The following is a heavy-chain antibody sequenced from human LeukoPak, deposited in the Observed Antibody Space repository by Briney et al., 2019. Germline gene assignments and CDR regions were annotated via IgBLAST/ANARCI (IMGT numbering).Heavy chain of an antibody. CDR2: ISSNGGST. Sequence: AGSLRLSCSASGFTFSSYAMHWVRQAPGKGLEYVSAISSNGGSTYYADSVKGRFTISRDNSKNPLYLQMSSLRAEDTAVYYCVKPIVGATTPSDYWGQGTLVTVSS. D-gene: IGHD1-26*01. CDR1: GFTFSSYA. CDR3: VKPIVGATTPSDY. J-gene: IGHJ4*02. V-gene: IGHV3-64D*09.